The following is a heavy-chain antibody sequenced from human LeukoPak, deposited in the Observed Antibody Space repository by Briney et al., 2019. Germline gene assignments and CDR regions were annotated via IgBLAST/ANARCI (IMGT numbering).Heavy chain of an antibody. V-gene: IGHV3-23*01. Sequence: GGSLRLSCAASGFTFSSYAMSWVRQAPGKGLEWVSIIHSAGSTYYTDSVKGRFSISRDNSKNTLYLQMNSLRAEDTAVYYCAKDPSSGSYTYWGQGTLVTVSS. D-gene: IGHD3-10*01. J-gene: IGHJ4*02. CDR1: GFTFSSYA. CDR3: AKDPSSGSYTY. CDR2: IIHSAGST.